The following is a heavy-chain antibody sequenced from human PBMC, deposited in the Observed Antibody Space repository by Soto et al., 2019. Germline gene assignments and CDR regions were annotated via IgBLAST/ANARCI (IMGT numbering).Heavy chain of an antibody. Sequence: GGSLRLSCAASGFTFSSYAMHWVRQAPGKGLEWVAVISYDGSNKYYADSVKGRFTISRDNSKNTLYLQMNSLRAEDTAVYYCARSPRVRFLEWLLGWFDPWGQGTLVTVSS. CDR1: GFTFSSYA. CDR2: ISYDGSNK. V-gene: IGHV3-30-3*01. CDR3: ARSPRVRFLEWLLGWFDP. D-gene: IGHD3-3*01. J-gene: IGHJ5*02.